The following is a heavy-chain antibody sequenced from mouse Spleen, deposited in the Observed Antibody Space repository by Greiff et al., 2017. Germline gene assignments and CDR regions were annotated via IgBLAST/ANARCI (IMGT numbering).Heavy chain of an antibody. Sequence: ESGPGLVKPSQSLSLTCSVTGYSITSGYYWNWIRQFPGNKLEWMGYISYDGSNNYNPSLKNRISITRDTSKNQFFLKLNSVTTEDTATYYCARDPEYGNPYWYFDVWGAGTTVTVSS. CDR2: ISYDGSN. CDR3: ARDPEYGNPYWYFDV. CDR1: GYSITSGYY. D-gene: IGHD2-10*02. V-gene: IGHV3-6*01. J-gene: IGHJ1*01.